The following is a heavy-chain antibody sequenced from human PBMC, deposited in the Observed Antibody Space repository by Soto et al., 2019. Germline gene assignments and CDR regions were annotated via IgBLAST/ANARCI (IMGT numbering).Heavy chain of an antibody. J-gene: IGHJ4*02. CDR3: ARGGGDYVN. D-gene: IGHD4-17*01. CDR2: ISAIFGTA. V-gene: IGHV1-69*05. CDR1: GGTFSSYA. Sequence: SVKVSCKASGGTFSSYAISWVRQAPGQGLEWMGGISAIFGTANYAQKFQGRVTITTDTSTSTAYMELRSLRSDDTAVYYCARGGGDYVNWGQGTLVTVSS.